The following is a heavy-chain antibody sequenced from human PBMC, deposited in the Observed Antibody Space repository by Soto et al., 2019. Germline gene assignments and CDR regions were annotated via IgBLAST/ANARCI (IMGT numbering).Heavy chain of an antibody. CDR1: GFTFSRSG. V-gene: IGHV3-23*01. D-gene: IGHD2-15*01. CDR2: IGGSGGGT. J-gene: IGHJ4*01. Sequence: EVQLLESGGGLVQPGGSLRLSCAASGFTFSRSGMNWVRQAPGMGLEWVSGIGGSGGGTYYADFVKGRFSIFRDDSKDMLYLQMKSRRVKDTAVYYCAKTGYCSGGSCHYIDYWGHGTLVTVSS. CDR3: AKTGYCSGGSCHYIDY.